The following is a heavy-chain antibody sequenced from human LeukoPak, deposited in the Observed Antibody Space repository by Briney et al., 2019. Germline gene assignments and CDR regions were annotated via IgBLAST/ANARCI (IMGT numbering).Heavy chain of an antibody. D-gene: IGHD3-22*01. CDR2: IRYDGSNK. Sequence: GGSLRLSCAASGFTFSSYGMHWVRQAPGKGLEWVAFIRYDGSNKYYADSVKGRFTISRDNSKNTLYLQMNSPRAEDTAVYYCAKDGVSYYYDSSGYYSYYFDYWGQGTLVTVSS. V-gene: IGHV3-30*02. CDR1: GFTFSSYG. CDR3: AKDGVSYYYDSSGYYSYYFDY. J-gene: IGHJ4*02.